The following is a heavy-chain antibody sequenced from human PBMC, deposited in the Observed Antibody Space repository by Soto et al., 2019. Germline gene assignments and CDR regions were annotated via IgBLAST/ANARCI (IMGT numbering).Heavy chain of an antibody. J-gene: IGHJ5*02. Sequence: GESLKISCKGSGYSFTSYWIGWVRQMPGKGLEWMGIIYPGDSDTRYSPSFQGKVTISADKSISTAYLQWSSLKASNTAMYYCASHSQDYGDYGGWFDPWGQGTLVTVSS. CDR3: ASHSQDYGDYGGWFDP. CDR2: IYPGDSDT. D-gene: IGHD4-17*01. V-gene: IGHV5-51*01. CDR1: GYSFTSYW.